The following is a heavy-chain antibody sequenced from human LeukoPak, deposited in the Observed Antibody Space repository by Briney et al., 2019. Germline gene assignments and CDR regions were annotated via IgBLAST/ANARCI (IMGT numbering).Heavy chain of an antibody. J-gene: IGHJ4*02. D-gene: IGHD2-15*01. CDR2: INPDGSRI. V-gene: IGHV3-74*01. CDR3: ARDGKSGNFDQ. Sequence: GGSLILSCAAPGFSFSTNWMHWVRQAPAKGLVWVSLINPDGSRIGYADSVKGRFTISRDNAKNTLSLQMNSLRAEDTAVYYCARDGKSGNFDQWGQGTMVSVSS. CDR1: GFSFSTNW.